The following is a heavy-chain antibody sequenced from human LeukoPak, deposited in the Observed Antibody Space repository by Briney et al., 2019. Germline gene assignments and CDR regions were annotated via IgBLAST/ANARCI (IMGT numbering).Heavy chain of an antibody. CDR2: IKQDGSEI. V-gene: IGHV3-7*03. J-gene: IGHJ6*02. Sequence: GKSLRLSCAASGFTVSSYWMSWVRQAPGKGLEWVANIKQDGSEIYYVDSVKGRFTISRDNAKNLLYLQMNSLRAEDTAVYYCGRSMDVWGQGTTVTVSS. CDR1: GFTVSSYW. CDR3: GRSMDV.